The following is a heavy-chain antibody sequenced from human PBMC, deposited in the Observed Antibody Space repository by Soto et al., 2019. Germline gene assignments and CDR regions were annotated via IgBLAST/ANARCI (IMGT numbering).Heavy chain of an antibody. J-gene: IGHJ4*02. CDR2: ISSDNGKT. CDR3: ARGLGLYYFDY. V-gene: IGHV1-18*01. D-gene: IGHD1-26*01. Sequence: ASVEVCCKTSGYSFSIFGTIWLRRAPGQGPEWMGWISSDNGKTKYSQKFQDRITMTTDTSASTAYMELSSLRSEDTAVYYCARGLGLYYFDYWGQGTLVTVSS. CDR1: GYSFSIFG.